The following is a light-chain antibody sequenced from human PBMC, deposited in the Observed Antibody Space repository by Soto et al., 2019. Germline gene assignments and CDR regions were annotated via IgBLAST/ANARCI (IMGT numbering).Light chain of an antibody. Sequence: EIAMTQSPATLSVPPGERATLSCRASQSVSSKLAWYQQKPGQAPRLLIYDASTRATGIPARFSGSGSGTEFTLTISSLQSEDFAVYYCQQSSTTPWTFGQGTKVDI. CDR1: QSVSSK. CDR2: DAS. CDR3: QQSSTTPWT. J-gene: IGKJ1*01. V-gene: IGKV3-15*01.